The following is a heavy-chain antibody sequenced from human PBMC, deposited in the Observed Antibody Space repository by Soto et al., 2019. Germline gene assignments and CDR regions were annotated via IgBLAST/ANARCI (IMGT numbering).Heavy chain of an antibody. CDR2: ISWNSGSI. D-gene: IGHD6-6*01. Sequence: DVQLVESGGGLVQPGRSLRLSCAASGFTFDDYAMHWVRQAPGKGLEWVSGISWNSGSIGYADSVKGRFTISRDNAKNSLYLQMNSLRAEDTALYYCAKDMSSSSPLALDYWGQGTLVTVSS. J-gene: IGHJ4*02. CDR1: GFTFDDYA. V-gene: IGHV3-9*01. CDR3: AKDMSSSSPLALDY.